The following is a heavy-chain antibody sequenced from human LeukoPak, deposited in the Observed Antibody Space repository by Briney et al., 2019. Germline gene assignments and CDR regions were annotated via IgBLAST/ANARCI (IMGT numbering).Heavy chain of an antibody. J-gene: IGHJ6*02. Sequence: SLRLSCAASGFTFSSYGMHWVRQAPGKGLGWVAVISYDGSNKYYADSVKGRFTISRDNSKNTLYLQMNSLRAEDTAVYYCAKRLRLYYGMDVWGQGTTVTVSS. V-gene: IGHV3-30*18. D-gene: IGHD2-8*01. CDR2: ISYDGSNK. CDR1: GFTFSSYG. CDR3: AKRLRLYYGMDV.